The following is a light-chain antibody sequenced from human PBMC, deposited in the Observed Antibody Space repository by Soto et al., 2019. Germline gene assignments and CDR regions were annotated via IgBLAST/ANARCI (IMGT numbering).Light chain of an antibody. CDR2: WAS. J-gene: IGKJ2*01. CDR3: QQYFSTPYT. V-gene: IGKV4-1*01. Sequence: DIVMTQSPDSLAVSLGERATINCKSSQSVLHSSHNENYLVWYQQKPGQPPKLLIYWASTRESGVPDRFSGSGSGTDFTLTISSLQAEDVAVYYCQQYFSTPYTFVQGTKLEI. CDR1: QSVLHSSHNENY.